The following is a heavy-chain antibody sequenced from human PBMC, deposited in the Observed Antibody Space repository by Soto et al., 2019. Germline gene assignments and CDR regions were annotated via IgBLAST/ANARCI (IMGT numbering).Heavy chain of an antibody. CDR1: GGTFSSYA. CDR2: IIPIFGTA. J-gene: IGHJ6*02. D-gene: IGHD3-9*01. V-gene: IGHV1-69*13. Sequence: SVKVSCKASGGTFSSYAISWVRQAPGQGLEWMGGIIPIFGTANYAQKFQGRVTITADESTSTAYMELSSLRSEDTAVYYCARAILTGYYMSYYYYGMDVWGQGTTVTVSS. CDR3: ARAILTGYYMSYYYYGMDV.